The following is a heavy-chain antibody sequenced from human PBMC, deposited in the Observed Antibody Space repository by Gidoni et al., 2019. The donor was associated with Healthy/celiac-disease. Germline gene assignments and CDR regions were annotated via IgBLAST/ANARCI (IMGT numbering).Heavy chain of an antibody. CDR1: GFPCSSYA. CDR2: ISGSGGST. J-gene: IGHJ4*02. D-gene: IGHD3-22*01. Sequence: EVQLLESGGGLVQPGGYLRLSCGASGFPCSSYAMSWVRQAPGKGLEWVSAISGSGGSTYYADSVKGRFTISRDNSKNTLYLQMNSLRAEDTAVYYCVGGDYDSSGYYYGFDYWGQGTLVTVSS. V-gene: IGHV3-23*01. CDR3: VGGDYDSSGYYYGFDY.